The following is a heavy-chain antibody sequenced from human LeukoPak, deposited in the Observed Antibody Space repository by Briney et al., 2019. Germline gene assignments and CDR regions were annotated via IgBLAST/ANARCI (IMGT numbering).Heavy chain of an antibody. Sequence: PSETLSLTCTVSGGSINNYYWSWFRQPPGRGREWIGNIHYSGSANYNPSLKSRVTMSVETSKNQFSLKLSSVTAADTAIYYCARDLGVTDLWYFDLWGRGTLVTVSS. CDR2: IHYSGSA. CDR3: ARDLGVTDLWYFDL. D-gene: IGHD3-10*01. V-gene: IGHV4-59*01. CDR1: GGSINNYY. J-gene: IGHJ2*01.